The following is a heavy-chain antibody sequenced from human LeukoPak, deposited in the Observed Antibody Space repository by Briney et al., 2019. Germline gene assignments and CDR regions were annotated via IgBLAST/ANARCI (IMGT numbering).Heavy chain of an antibody. CDR3: ARVVNHGYSDY. J-gene: IGHJ4*02. Sequence: AEALSLTCTVSGVTISGNYLSWIRQPPGKGLEWIGYIFYTGGTNYNASLLNGGIMLVDTSKNQFALKLSSVSAADTAVYYCARVVNHGYSDYWGQRTLVTVSS. D-gene: IGHD4-17*01. CDR1: GVTISGNY. V-gene: IGHV4-59*01. CDR2: IFYTGGT.